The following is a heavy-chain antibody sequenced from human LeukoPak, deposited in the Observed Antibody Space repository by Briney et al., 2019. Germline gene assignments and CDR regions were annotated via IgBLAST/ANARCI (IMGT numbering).Heavy chain of an antibody. J-gene: IGHJ5*02. CDR2: IIPILGIA. CDR3: AREYCSSTSCYRDNWFDP. CDR1: GGTFSSYT. D-gene: IGHD2-2*01. Sequence: GASVKVSCKASGGTFSSYTISWVRQAPGQGLEWMGRIIPILGIANYAQKFQGRVTITADKSTSTAYMELSSLRSEHTAVYYCAREYCSSTSCYRDNWFDPWGQGTLVTVSS. V-gene: IGHV1-69*04.